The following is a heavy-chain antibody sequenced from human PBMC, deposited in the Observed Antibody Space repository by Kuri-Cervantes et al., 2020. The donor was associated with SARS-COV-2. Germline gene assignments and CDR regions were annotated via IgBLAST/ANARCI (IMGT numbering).Heavy chain of an antibody. CDR2: VSYNGTTK. V-gene: IGHV3-30-3*01. Sequence: GGSLRLSCAASGFTFSDFAMHWVRQAPGKGLEWVAVVSYNGTTKHYADSVKGRFTTSRDNAKNSLYLQMNSLRAEDTALYHCAREGDYWGQGTLVTVSS. CDR1: GFTFSDFA. J-gene: IGHJ4*02. CDR3: AREGDY.